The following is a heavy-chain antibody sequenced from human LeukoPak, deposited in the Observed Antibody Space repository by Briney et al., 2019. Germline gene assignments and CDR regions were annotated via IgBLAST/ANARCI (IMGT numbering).Heavy chain of an antibody. CDR3: ARRLTQYDCFDP. V-gene: IGHV6-1*01. J-gene: IGHJ5*02. D-gene: IGHD2-2*01. CDR2: TYYRSTWYN. Sequence: SQTLSLTCAISGDSVSSNSVTWNWIRQSPSRGLEWLGRTYYRSTWYNDYAVFVRGRITVNPDTSKNQFSLHLNSVTPEDTAVYYCARRLTQYDCFDPWGQGILVTVSS. CDR1: GDSVSSNSVT.